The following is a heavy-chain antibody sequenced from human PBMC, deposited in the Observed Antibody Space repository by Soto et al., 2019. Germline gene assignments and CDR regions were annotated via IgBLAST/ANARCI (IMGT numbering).Heavy chain of an antibody. CDR3: AKAGRPEGSWPLDS. CDR2: IIGNSAEI. J-gene: IGHJ5*01. V-gene: IGHV3-23*01. D-gene: IGHD2-15*01. Sequence: QTPGKGLEWDAGIIGNSAEIRYADSVKGRFTISRDTSKKTLFLQMFSLRAEDTAIYFFAKAGRPEGSWPLDSWCLVTRVT.